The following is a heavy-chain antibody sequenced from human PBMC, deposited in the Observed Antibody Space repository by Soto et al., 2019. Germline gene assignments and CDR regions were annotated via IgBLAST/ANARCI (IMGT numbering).Heavy chain of an antibody. CDR1: GGSFSGYY. V-gene: IGHV4-34*01. CDR3: ARVRYSSSWDYYYYGMDV. D-gene: IGHD6-13*01. J-gene: IGHJ6*02. Sequence: PSETLSLTCAVYGGSFSGYYWSWIRQPPGKGLEWIGEINHSGSTNYNPSLKSRVTISVDTSKNQFSLKLSSVTAADTAVYYCARVRYSSSWDYYYYGMDVWGQGTTVTAP. CDR2: INHSGST.